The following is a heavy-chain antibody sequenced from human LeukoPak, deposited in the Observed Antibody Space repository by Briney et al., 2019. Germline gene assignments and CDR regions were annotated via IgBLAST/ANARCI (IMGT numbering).Heavy chain of an antibody. Sequence: ASVKVSCKASGYTFTSYGISWVRQAPGQGLEWMGWISAYNGNTNYAQKLQGRVTMTTDTSTSTAYMELRSLRSDDTAVYYCARGDGYNPLYYYGMDVWAKGPRSPSP. V-gene: IGHV1-18*01. CDR1: GYTFTSYG. D-gene: IGHD5-24*01. CDR2: ISAYNGNT. J-gene: IGHJ6*02. CDR3: ARGDGYNPLYYYGMDV.